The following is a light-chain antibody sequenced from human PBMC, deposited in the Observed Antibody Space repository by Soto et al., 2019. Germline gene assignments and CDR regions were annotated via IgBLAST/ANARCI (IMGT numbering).Light chain of an antibody. J-gene: IGKJ1*01. CDR3: QKYNSATRT. V-gene: IGKV1-27*01. CDR2: AAS. Sequence: DIQMTQSPSSLSASVGDRVTITCRASQGISNYLAWYHQKPGKVPKLLIYAASTLQSGVPSRFSGSGSGTDFTLTISSLQTEDVATYYCQKYNSATRTFGQGTKVEIK. CDR1: QGISNY.